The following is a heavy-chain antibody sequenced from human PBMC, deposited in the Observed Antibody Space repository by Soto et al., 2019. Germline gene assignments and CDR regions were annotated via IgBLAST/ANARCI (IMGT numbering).Heavy chain of an antibody. V-gene: IGHV3-23*01. CDR1: GFTFSSYA. CDR3: AKESSIDFWSGSQSLGFDY. Sequence: EVQLLESGGGLVQPGGSLRLSCAASGFTFSSYAMSWVRQAPGKGLEWVSAISGSGGSTYYADSVKGRFTISRDNSKNTLYLHMNSLRDEETAVYYGAKESSIDFWSGSQSLGFDYWGQGTLVTVSS. CDR2: ISGSGGST. J-gene: IGHJ4*02. D-gene: IGHD3-3*01.